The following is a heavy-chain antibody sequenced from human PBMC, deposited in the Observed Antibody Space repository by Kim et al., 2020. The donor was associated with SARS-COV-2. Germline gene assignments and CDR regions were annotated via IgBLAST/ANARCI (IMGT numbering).Heavy chain of an antibody. CDR3: ARDQGYGGNSIYYYYGMDV. Sequence: GRFTISRDNSKNTLYLQMNSLRAEDTAVYYCARDQGYGGNSIYYYYGMDVWGQGTTVTVSS. D-gene: IGHD4-17*01. J-gene: IGHJ6*02. V-gene: IGHV3-30*07.